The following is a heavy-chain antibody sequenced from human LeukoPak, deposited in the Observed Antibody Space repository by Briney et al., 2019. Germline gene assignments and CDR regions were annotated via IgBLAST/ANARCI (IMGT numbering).Heavy chain of an antibody. CDR2: ISGSGAGT. Sequence: GGSLRLSCAASGFTSSSYSMNWVRQAPGKGLEWVSVISGSGAGTHYADSVKGRFTISRDNSKNTLYLQMNSLRAEDTAVYYCAKDGGNYFDYWGQGTLVTVSS. V-gene: IGHV3-23*01. CDR1: GFTSSSYS. D-gene: IGHD4-23*01. J-gene: IGHJ4*02. CDR3: AKDGGNYFDY.